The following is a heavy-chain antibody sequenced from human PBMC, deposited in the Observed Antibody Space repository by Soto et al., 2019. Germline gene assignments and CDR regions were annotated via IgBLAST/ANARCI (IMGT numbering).Heavy chain of an antibody. V-gene: IGHV2-5*01. Sequence: QITLKESGPTLVKPTQTLTLTCTFSGFSLRDYAVGVGWIRQPPGKALEWLSFIYWNDNEYYSPSLRSRLTISKDTSKNQGVLTMTNMDPVDTATYYCAHGSGWLFDYWGQGTLVTVSS. CDR1: GFSLRDYAVG. D-gene: IGHD6-19*01. CDR2: IYWNDNE. CDR3: AHGSGWLFDY. J-gene: IGHJ4*02.